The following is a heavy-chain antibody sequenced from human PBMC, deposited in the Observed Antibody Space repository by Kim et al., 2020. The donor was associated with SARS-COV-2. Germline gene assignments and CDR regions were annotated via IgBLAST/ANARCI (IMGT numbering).Heavy chain of an antibody. V-gene: IGHV5-10-1*01. CDR2: IDPSDSYT. Sequence: GESLKISCKGSGYSFTSYWISWVRQMPGKGLEWMGRIDPSDSYTNYSPSFQGHVTISADKSISTAYLQWSSLKASDTAMYYCARTKRHCSSTSCYTLYYWGQGTLVTVSS. CDR1: GYSFTSYW. D-gene: IGHD2-2*02. J-gene: IGHJ4*02. CDR3: ARTKRHCSSTSCYTLYY.